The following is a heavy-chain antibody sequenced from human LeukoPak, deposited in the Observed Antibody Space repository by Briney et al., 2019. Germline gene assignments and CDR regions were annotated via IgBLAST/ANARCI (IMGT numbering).Heavy chain of an antibody. J-gene: IGHJ4*02. CDR3: ASLGGLGLRDY. CDR1: GFTFSSYE. D-gene: IGHD5-12*01. Sequence: PGGSLRLSCAASGFTFSSYEMNWVRQAPGKGQEWVSYISSSGSTIYYADSVKGRFTISRDNAKNSLYLQMNSLRAEDTAVYYCASLGGLGLRDYWGQGTLVTVSS. CDR2: ISSSGSTI. V-gene: IGHV3-48*03.